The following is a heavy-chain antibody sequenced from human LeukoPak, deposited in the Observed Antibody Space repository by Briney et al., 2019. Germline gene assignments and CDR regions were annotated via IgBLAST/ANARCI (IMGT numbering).Heavy chain of an antibody. CDR3: ARARSGGAIDY. J-gene: IGHJ4*02. CDR2: IYHSGST. Sequence: SETLSLTCTVSGYSISSGYYWGWIRQPPGKGLEWIGSIYHSGSTYYNPSLKSRVTMSVDTSKNQFSLKLSSVTAADTAVYYCARARSGGAIDYWGQGTLVTVSS. V-gene: IGHV4-38-2*02. D-gene: IGHD3-16*01. CDR1: GYSISSGYY.